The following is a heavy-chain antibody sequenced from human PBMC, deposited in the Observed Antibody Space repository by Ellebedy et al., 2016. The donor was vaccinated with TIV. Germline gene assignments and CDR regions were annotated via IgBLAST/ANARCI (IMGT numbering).Heavy chain of an antibody. CDR3: TRPGFGMVRGVIQGRDY. Sequence: GESLKISCAASGFTFSGSAMHWVRQASGKGLEWVGRIRSKANSYATAYAASVKGRFTISRDDSKNTAYLQMNSLKTEDTAVYYCTRPGFGMVRGVIQGRDYWGQGTLVTVSS. CDR1: GFTFSGSA. CDR2: IRSKANSYAT. V-gene: IGHV3-73*01. D-gene: IGHD3-10*01. J-gene: IGHJ4*02.